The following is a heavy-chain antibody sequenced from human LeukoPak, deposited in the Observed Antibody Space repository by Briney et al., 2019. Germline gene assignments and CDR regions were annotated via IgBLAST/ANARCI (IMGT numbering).Heavy chain of an antibody. CDR2: IIPILGIA. J-gene: IGHJ4*02. V-gene: IGHV1-69*02. D-gene: IGHD3-9*01. CDR1: GGTFSSYT. Sequence: SVKVSCKASGGTFSSYTISWVLQAPGHGLEWMGRIIPILGIANYAQKFQGRVTITADKSTSTAYMELSSLRSEDTAVYYCELDDILTGSGDYFDYWGQGTLVTVSS. CDR3: ELDDILTGSGDYFDY.